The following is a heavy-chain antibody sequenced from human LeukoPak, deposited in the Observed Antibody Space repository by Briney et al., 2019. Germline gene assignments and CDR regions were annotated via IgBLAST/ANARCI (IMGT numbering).Heavy chain of an antibody. CDR2: IYGGGSA. J-gene: IGHJ4*02. CDR1: GFTVSNNY. D-gene: IGHD3-10*01. CDR3: ARVRITMVRGVAYAGQFDY. Sequence: PGGSLRLSCAASGFTVSNNYMSWVRQAPGRGLEWVSIIYGGGSAYYADSVRGRFTISRDNSKNTLYLQMNSLRVEDTAVYYCARVRITMVRGVAYAGQFDYWGQGTLVTVSS. V-gene: IGHV3-53*01.